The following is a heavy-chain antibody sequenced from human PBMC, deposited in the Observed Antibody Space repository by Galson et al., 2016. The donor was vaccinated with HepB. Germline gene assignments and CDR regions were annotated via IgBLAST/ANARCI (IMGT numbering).Heavy chain of an antibody. CDR1: GFTFRSCA. V-gene: IGHV3-23*01. CDR3: VKDRYTVTTLFDF. CDR2: CSGSGVDT. J-gene: IGHJ4*02. D-gene: IGHD4-17*01. Sequence: SLRLSCAASGFTFRSCAMSWVRQAPGKGLEWVSGCSGSGVDTLYGDSVKGRFTISRDNSKDTLYLQMNSLRVEDTAVYYWVKDRYTVTTLFDFWGQGTLVTVSS.